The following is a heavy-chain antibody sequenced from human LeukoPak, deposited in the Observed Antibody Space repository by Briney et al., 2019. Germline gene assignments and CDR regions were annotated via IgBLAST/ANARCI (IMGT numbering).Heavy chain of an antibody. CDR1: GGSFSGYY. D-gene: IGHD4-17*01. Sequence: PSETLSLTCAVYGGSFSGYYWSWIRQPPGKGLEWIGEINHSGSTNYNPSLKSRVTISVDTSKNQFSLKLSSVTAADTAVYYCARSYGDYMGENDYWGQGTLVTVSS. V-gene: IGHV4-34*01. J-gene: IGHJ4*02. CDR2: INHSGST. CDR3: ARSYGDYMGENDY.